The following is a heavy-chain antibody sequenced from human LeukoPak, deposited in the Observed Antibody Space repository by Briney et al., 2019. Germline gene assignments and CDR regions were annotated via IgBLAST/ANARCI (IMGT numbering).Heavy chain of an antibody. J-gene: IGHJ4*02. CDR2: IYYSGST. V-gene: IGHV4-59*12. CDR1: GGSISSYY. D-gene: IGHD3-22*01. Sequence: SETLSLTCTVSGGSISSYYWSWIRQPPGKGLEWIGYIYYSGSTNYNPSLKSRVTISVDTSKNQFSLKLSSVTAADTAVYYCASLLGGNYYDSSGYPPDTVDYWGQGTLVTVSS. CDR3: ASLLGGNYYDSSGYPPDTVDY.